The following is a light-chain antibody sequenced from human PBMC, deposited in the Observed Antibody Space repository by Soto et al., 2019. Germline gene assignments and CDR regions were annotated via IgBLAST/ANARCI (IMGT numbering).Light chain of an antibody. V-gene: IGKV1-6*01. J-gene: IGKJ3*01. Sequence: AIQMTQSPSSLSSSVGDTVTITCRASQDIRNDLGWYQHKPGKAPNLLIYSASSLQTGVPSRFNGSGSGTDFTLTISSLQPEDSATYYCLQDDSYPRTFGPGTKVEIK. CDR1: QDIRND. CDR3: LQDDSYPRT. CDR2: SAS.